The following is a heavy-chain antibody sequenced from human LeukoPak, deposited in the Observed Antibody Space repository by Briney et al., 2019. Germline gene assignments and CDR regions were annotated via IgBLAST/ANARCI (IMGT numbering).Heavy chain of an antibody. CDR2: INHSGST. J-gene: IGHJ5*02. D-gene: IGHD1-26*01. CDR1: GGSFSGYY. Sequence: PSETLSLTCAVYGGSFSGYYWSWIRQPPGKGLEWIGEINHSGSTNYNPSLKSRVTISVDTSKNQFSLKLSSVTAADTAVYYCARRIVGATWFDPWGQGTLVTVSS. V-gene: IGHV4-34*01. CDR3: ARRIVGATWFDP.